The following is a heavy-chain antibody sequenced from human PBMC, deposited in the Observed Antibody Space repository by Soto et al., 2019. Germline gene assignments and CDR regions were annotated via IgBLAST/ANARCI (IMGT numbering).Heavy chain of an antibody. Sequence: QVQLAQSGAEVKKPGASVKVSCKASGYTFTSYDINWVRQATGQGLEWMGWMNPNSGNTGYAQKFQGRVTMTRNTSISTAYMELSSLRSDDTAVYYCARGPGSWYYYYMDVWGKGTTVTVSS. D-gene: IGHD6-13*01. CDR2: MNPNSGNT. V-gene: IGHV1-8*01. J-gene: IGHJ6*03. CDR1: GYTFTSYD. CDR3: ARGPGSWYYYYMDV.